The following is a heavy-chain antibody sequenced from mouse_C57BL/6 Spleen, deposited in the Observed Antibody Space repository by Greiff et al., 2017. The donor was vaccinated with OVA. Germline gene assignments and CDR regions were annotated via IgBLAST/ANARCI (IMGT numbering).Heavy chain of an antibody. CDR1: GFTFSSYA. V-gene: IGHV5-4*01. Sequence: DVKLVESGGGLVKPGGSLKLSCAASGFTFSSYAMSWVRQTPEKRLEWVATISDGGSYTYYPDNVKGRFTISRDNAKNNLYLQMSHLKSEDTAMYYCARERDYGSSYVGYFDVWGTGTTVTVSS. D-gene: IGHD1-1*01. CDR2: ISDGGSYT. CDR3: ARERDYGSSYVGYFDV. J-gene: IGHJ1*03.